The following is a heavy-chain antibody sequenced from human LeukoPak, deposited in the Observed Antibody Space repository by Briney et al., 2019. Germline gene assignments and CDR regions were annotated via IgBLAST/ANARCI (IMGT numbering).Heavy chain of an antibody. V-gene: IGHV3-64*01. CDR3: TTGRPGEFAY. CDR2: ITNNGGST. CDR1: GFTFSNYG. J-gene: IGHJ4*02. Sequence: GGSLRLSCAASGFTFSNYGLHWVRQAPGKGLEYVSAITNNGGSTYYAISVKGRFTISRDNSKNTVYLQMGSLRADDMAVYSCTTGRPGEFAYWGQGTLVTVSS.